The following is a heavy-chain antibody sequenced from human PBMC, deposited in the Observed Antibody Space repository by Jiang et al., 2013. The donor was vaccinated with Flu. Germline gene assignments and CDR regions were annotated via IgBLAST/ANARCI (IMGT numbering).Heavy chain of an antibody. J-gene: IGHJ5*02. V-gene: IGHV3-9*01. Sequence: SGFTFDDYAMHWVRQAPGKGLEWVSGISWNSGSIGYADSVKGRFTISRDNAKNSLYLQMNSLRAEDTALYYCAKDADRYIAAPNWFDPWGQGTLVTVSS. D-gene: IGHD6-6*01. CDR3: AKDADRYIAAPNWFDP. CDR1: GFTFDDYA. CDR2: ISWNSGSI.